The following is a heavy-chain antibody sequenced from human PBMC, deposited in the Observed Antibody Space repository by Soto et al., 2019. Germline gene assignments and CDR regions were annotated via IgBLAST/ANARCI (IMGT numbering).Heavy chain of an antibody. CDR3: ARDGPTVTRDWFDP. CDR2: INAGNGNT. CDR1: GYTFTSYA. V-gene: IGHV1-3*01. D-gene: IGHD4-17*01. J-gene: IGHJ5*02. Sequence: QVQLVQSGAEVKKPGASVKVSCKASGYTFTSYAMHWVRQAPGQRLEWMGWINAGNGNTKYSQKFQGRVTITRDTSASTAYMELSSLRSEDTAVYYCARDGPTVTRDWFDPWGQGTLVTVSS.